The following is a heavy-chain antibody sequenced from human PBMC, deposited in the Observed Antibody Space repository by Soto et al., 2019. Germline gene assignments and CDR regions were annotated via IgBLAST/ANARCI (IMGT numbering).Heavy chain of an antibody. CDR3: AREVLVRGIKYHGMDV. CDR1: GFTFSSYG. CDR2: IWYDGSNK. D-gene: IGHD3-10*01. J-gene: IGHJ6*02. V-gene: IGHV3-33*01. Sequence: QVQLVESGGGVVQPGRSLSLSCAASGFTFSSYGIHWVRQAPGKGLEWVAVIWYDGSNKYYADSVKGRFTISRDNSKNXLYLQMNCLRAEDTAVYYCAREVLVRGIKYHGMDVWGQGTTVTVPS.